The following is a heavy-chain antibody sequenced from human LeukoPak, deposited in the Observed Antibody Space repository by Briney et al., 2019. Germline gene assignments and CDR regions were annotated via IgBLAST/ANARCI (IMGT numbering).Heavy chain of an antibody. Sequence: GGSLRLSCTASGFTLSSYWMSWVRQAPGKGLEWVANIKQDGSEKYYVDSVKGRFTISRDNAENSLYLQMNSLRAEDTAVYYCARGVSGWYYWGQGTLVTVSS. CDR2: IKQDGSEK. J-gene: IGHJ4*02. V-gene: IGHV3-7*01. CDR1: GFTLSSYW. D-gene: IGHD6-19*01. CDR3: ARGVSGWYY.